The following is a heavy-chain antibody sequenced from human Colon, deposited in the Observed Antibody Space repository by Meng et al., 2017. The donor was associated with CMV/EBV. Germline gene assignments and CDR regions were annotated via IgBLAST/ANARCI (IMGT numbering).Heavy chain of an antibody. V-gene: IGHV3-21*01. D-gene: IGHD3-3*01. CDR3: ARALYYDFWSGQQKPTDY. Sequence: GGSLRLSCAASGFTFSSYSMNWVRQAPGKGLEWVSSISSSSSYIYYADSVKGRFTISRDNAKNSLYLQMTSLRAEDTAVYYCARALYYDFWSGQQKPTDYWGQGTLVTVSS. CDR2: ISSSSSYI. J-gene: IGHJ4*02. CDR1: GFTFSSYS.